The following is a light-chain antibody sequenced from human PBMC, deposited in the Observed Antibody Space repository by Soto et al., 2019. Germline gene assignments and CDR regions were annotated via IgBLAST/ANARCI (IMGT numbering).Light chain of an antibody. CDR1: SSDVAEYKY. V-gene: IGLV2-14*03. J-gene: IGLJ1*01. CDR2: DVS. Sequence: QSVLTQPASVSGSPGQSITISCTETSSDVAEYKYVSWYQQHPGRAPKLIIYDVSNRPSGVSNRFSGSKSGSTASLTISGLQAEDEADYYCSAYTTSIALYVFGAGKKVTVL. CDR3: SAYTTSIALYV.